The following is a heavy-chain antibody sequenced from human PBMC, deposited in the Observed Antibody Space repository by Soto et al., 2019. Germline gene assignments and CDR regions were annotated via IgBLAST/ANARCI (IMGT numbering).Heavy chain of an antibody. D-gene: IGHD2-2*01. Sequence: EVQLLESGGGLVQPGGSLRLSCAASGFSFSTYAMSWVRQAPGKGLEWVSGISAGGGNTYYADSVRGRFTISRDNSMNTVDLQISSLRAEDTALYYCAKHSEYQLLSWLDPWGLGTLVTVSS. V-gene: IGHV3-23*01. J-gene: IGHJ5*02. CDR1: GFSFSTYA. CDR2: ISAGGGNT. CDR3: AKHSEYQLLSWLDP.